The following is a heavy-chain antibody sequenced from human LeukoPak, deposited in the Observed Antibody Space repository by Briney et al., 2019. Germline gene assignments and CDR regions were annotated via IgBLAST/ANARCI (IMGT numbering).Heavy chain of an antibody. V-gene: IGHV3-33*01. Sequence: GRCLRLSCAPSGVYFNVYGTHWVRHAPGKGLEWVAIIWPDGNNKYYTDSVRGPSTISRHHSKNTTYREMDSLRAEDTAVYYCARGGAYSYTYWGQGTLVIVSS. CDR2: IWPDGNNK. D-gene: IGHD5-18*01. CDR1: GVYFNVYG. J-gene: IGHJ4*02. CDR3: ARGGAYSYTY.